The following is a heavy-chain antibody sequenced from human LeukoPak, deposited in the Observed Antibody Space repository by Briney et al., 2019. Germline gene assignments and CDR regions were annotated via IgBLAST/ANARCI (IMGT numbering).Heavy chain of an antibody. CDR1: GYTFTSYG. V-gene: IGHV1-18*01. Sequence: GASVKASCKASGYTFTSYGISWVRQAPGQGLEWMGWISAYNGNTNYAQKLQGRVTMTTDTSTSTAYMELRSLRSDDTAVYYCAHNVLRASYYGMDVWGQGTTVTVSS. CDR3: AHNVLRASYYGMDV. J-gene: IGHJ6*02. CDR2: ISAYNGNT. D-gene: IGHD2/OR15-2a*01.